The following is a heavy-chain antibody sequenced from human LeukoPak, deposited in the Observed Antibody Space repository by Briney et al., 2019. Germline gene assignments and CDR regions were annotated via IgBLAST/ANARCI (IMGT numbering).Heavy chain of an antibody. CDR3: AREGVESFGDY. V-gene: IGHV4-38-2*02. D-gene: IGHD3-10*01. J-gene: IGHJ4*02. CDR2: IYHSGST. CDR1: GYSISSGYY. Sequence: SETLSLTCAVSGYSISSGYYWGWIRQPPGKGLEWIGSIYHSGSTYYNPSLKSRVTISADTSKNQFSLKLSSVTAADTAVYYCAREGVESFGDYWGQGTLVTVSS.